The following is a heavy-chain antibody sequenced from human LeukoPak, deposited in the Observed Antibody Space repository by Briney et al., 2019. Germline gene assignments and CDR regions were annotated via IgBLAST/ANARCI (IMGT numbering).Heavy chain of an antibody. CDR3: ARAGDPYSSSWYGRSYYFDY. Sequence: GGSLRLSCAASGFTFSSYAMHWVRQAPGKGLEYVSAISSNGGSTYYANSVKGRFAISRDNSKNTLYLQMGSLRAEDMAVYYCARAGDPYSSSWYGRSYYFDYWGQGTLVTVSS. D-gene: IGHD6-13*01. CDR1: GFTFSSYA. V-gene: IGHV3-64*01. CDR2: ISSNGGST. J-gene: IGHJ4*02.